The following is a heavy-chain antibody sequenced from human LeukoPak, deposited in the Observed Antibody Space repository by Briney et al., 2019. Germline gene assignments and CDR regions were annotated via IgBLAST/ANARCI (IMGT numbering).Heavy chain of an antibody. V-gene: IGHV3-30*18. CDR1: GFTFSSYG. J-gene: IGHJ4*02. CDR3: AKGGILWFGEKMHYFDY. Sequence: PGGSLRLSCAASGFTFSSYGMHWVRQAPGKGLEWVAVISYDGSNKYYADSVKGRFAISRDNSKNTLYLQMNSLRAEDTAVYYCAKGGILWFGEKMHYFDYWGQGTLVTVSS. D-gene: IGHD3-10*01. CDR2: ISYDGSNK.